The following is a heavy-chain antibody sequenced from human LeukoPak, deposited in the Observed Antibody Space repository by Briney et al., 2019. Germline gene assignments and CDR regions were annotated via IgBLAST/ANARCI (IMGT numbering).Heavy chain of an antibody. Sequence: GGSLRLSCAASGFTFSDYYMSWIRQAPGQGLEWVSYISSSGSTIYYADSVKGRFTISRDNAKNTLYLQMNSLRPEDTAVYYCAREKRLTVVTPHKFFQRWGQGTLVSVYS. CDR3: AREKRLTVVTPHKFFQR. CDR1: GFTFSDYY. CDR2: ISSSGSTI. J-gene: IGHJ1*01. D-gene: IGHD4-23*01. V-gene: IGHV3-11*01.